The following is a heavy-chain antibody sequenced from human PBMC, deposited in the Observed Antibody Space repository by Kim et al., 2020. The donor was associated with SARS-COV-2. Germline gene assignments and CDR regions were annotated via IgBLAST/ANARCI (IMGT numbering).Heavy chain of an antibody. Sequence: ASVKVSCKASGYTFTSYGISWVRQAPGQGLEWMGWISAYNGNTNYAQKLQGRVTMTTDTSTSTAYMELRSLRSDDTAVYYCARVRPYDFWSGYHSLHYYYYGMDVWGQGTTVTVSS. D-gene: IGHD3-3*01. CDR1: GYTFTSYG. CDR2: ISAYNGNT. CDR3: ARVRPYDFWSGYHSLHYYYYGMDV. V-gene: IGHV1-18*01. J-gene: IGHJ6*02.